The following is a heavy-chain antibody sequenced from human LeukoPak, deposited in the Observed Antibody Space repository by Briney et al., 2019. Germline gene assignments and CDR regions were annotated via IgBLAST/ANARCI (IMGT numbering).Heavy chain of an antibody. V-gene: IGHV3-7*01. CDR1: GFTFSSYW. D-gene: IGHD4-17*01. J-gene: IGHJ4*02. CDR3: ACLRGPSDY. CDR2: IKQDGSEK. Sequence: GGSLRLSCAASGFTFSSYWMSWVRQAPGKGLEWVANIKQDGSEKDYVDSVKGRFTISRDNTKNSLYLQMDSLTADDTAVYFCACLRGPSDYWGQGTLVTVSS.